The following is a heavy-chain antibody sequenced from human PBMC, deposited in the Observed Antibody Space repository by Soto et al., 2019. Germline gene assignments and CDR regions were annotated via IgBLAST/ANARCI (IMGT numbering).Heavy chain of an antibody. Sequence: SVKVSCKAPGYTFTGYGLSWVRQSPRQVLEGMGWISPYNGNTDSAQNFQGRVTMTSDTSTSTAYMDLRSLRSDDTAVYYCARDRRYSKYCGGDCGQYFAYWG. V-gene: IGHV1-18*04. CDR2: ISPYNGNT. CDR3: ARDRRYSKYCGGDCGQYFAY. D-gene: IGHD2-21*02. J-gene: IGHJ4*01. CDR1: GYTFTGYG.